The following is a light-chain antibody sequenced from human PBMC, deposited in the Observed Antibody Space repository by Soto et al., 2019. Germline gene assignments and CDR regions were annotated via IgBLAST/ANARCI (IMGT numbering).Light chain of an antibody. Sequence: EIVLTQSPGTLSLSPGERATLSCRASQSITSNFLAWYKQKPGQAPRLLIYGASTRAAGVPDRFSGSGSGTDFTLTITRLEPDDFAVYYCQQYGRSPLMHTVGQGTKLGV. CDR1: QSITSNF. CDR3: QQYGRSPLMHT. V-gene: IGKV3-20*01. J-gene: IGKJ2*01. CDR2: GAS.